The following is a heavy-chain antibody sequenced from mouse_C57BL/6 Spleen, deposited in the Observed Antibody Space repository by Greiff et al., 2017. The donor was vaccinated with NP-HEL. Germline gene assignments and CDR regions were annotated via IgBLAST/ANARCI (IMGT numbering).Heavy chain of an antibody. CDR2: IYPGSGST. V-gene: IGHV1-55*01. CDR3: APGGMGYDGDYAMDY. CDR1: GYTFTSYW. Sequence: VQLQQPGAELVKPGASVKMSCKASGYTFTSYWITWVKQRPGQGLEWIGDIYPGSGSTNYNEKFKSKATLTVDTSSSTAYMQLSSLTSEDSAVYYCAPGGMGYDGDYAMDYWGQGTSVTVSS. D-gene: IGHD2-2*01. J-gene: IGHJ4*01.